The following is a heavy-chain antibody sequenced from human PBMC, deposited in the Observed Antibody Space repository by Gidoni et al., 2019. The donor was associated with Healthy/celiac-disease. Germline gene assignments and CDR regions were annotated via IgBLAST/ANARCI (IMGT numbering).Heavy chain of an antibody. CDR1: GFTFSSYE. D-gene: IGHD7-27*01. CDR3: ARDATKELGLDPYYFDY. Sequence: EVQLVESGGGLVQPGVSLRLSCAASGFTFSSYEMKWVRQAPGKGLEWVSYISSSGSTIYYADSVKGRFTISRDNAKNSLYLQMNSLRAEDTAVYYCARDATKELGLDPYYFDYWGQGTLVTVSS. CDR2: ISSSGSTI. J-gene: IGHJ4*02. V-gene: IGHV3-48*03.